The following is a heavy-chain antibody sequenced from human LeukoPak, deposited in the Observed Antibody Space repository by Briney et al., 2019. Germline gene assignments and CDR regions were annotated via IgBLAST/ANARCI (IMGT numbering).Heavy chain of an antibody. J-gene: IGHJ4*02. D-gene: IGHD6-19*01. CDR1: GFTFSSYA. CDR3: AKGGSSGWYGY. V-gene: IGHV3-23*01. CDR2: ISGSGGST. Sequence: GGSLRLSCVASGFTFSSYAMSWVRQAPGKGLEWVSAISGSGGSTYYADSVKGRFTISRGNSKNTLYLQMNSLRAEDTAVYYCAKGGSSGWYGYWGQGTLVTVSS.